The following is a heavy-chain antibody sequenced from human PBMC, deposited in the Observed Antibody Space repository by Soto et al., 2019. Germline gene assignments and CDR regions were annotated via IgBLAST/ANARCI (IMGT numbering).Heavy chain of an antibody. D-gene: IGHD5-12*01. V-gene: IGHV1-8*01. Sequence: ASVKVSCKASGYTFSNYAINWVRQATGQGLEWMGWMNPNSGNTGYAQKFQGRVSMARNTSISTAYMELSSLRSEDTAVYFCARSRAVRDGYNPSWFDPWGQGTLVTVSS. CDR3: ARSRAVRDGYNPSWFDP. CDR1: GYTFSNYA. J-gene: IGHJ5*02. CDR2: MNPNSGNT.